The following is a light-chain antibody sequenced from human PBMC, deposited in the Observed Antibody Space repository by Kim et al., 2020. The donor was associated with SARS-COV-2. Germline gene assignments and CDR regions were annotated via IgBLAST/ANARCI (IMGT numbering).Light chain of an antibody. CDR1: SGVIGNYY. CDR2: DDD. CDR3: QSYDSNNHNVV. V-gene: IGLV6-57*03. Sequence: VTIPCTRGSGVIGNYYVRWYRQRPGSGPSTVIYDDDRRPSGVPNRFSGSVDTASNSASLTISGLKTEDEADCCCQSYDSNNHNVVFGGGTKLTVL. J-gene: IGLJ2*01.